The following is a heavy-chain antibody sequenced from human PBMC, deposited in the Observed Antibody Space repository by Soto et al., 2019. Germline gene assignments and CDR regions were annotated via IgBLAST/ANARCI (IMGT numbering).Heavy chain of an antibody. CDR2: IKSKTYGGTT. CDR1: GFTFSNAW. CDR3: TTDPTTLRYYSGMDV. V-gene: IGHV3-15*07. D-gene: IGHD1-26*01. Sequence: EVQLVESGGGLVKPGGSLRLSCAASGFTFSNAWMNWVRQAPGKGLEWVGRIKSKTYGGTTDYAAPVKDRFTISRDDSQNTLYLQMNSLKAEDTAVYYCTTDPTTLRYYSGMDVWGQGTTVTVSS. J-gene: IGHJ6*02.